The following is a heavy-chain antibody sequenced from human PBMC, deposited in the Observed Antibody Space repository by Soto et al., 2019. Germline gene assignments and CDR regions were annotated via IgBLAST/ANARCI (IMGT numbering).Heavy chain of an antibody. Sequence: QVQLVQPGAEVKKPWSSVKVSCKASGGTFSSYAINWLRHAPGQGLEWMGGAIPIFGTANYAQKFQGRVTITADDPTSTAYMELSSRGSEDTDVYDWARGVVPSGGMDVWGQGTTVTVSS. CDR3: ARGVVPSGGMDV. D-gene: IGHD2-21*01. CDR2: AIPIFGTA. CDR1: GGTFSSYA. V-gene: IGHV1-69*12. J-gene: IGHJ6*02.